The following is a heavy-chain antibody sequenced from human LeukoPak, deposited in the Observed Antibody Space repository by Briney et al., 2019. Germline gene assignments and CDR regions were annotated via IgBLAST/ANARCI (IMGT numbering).Heavy chain of an antibody. CDR1: GFTFSSYE. J-gene: IGHJ4*02. Sequence: GGSLRLSCAASGFTFSSYEMNWVRQAPGKGLEWVSYISSGSTIYYADSVKGRFTISRDNAKNSLYLQMNSLRAEDTAVYYCARKGYNSMADYWGQGTLVTVSS. V-gene: IGHV3-48*03. CDR3: ARKGYNSMADY. CDR2: ISSGSTI. D-gene: IGHD5-24*01.